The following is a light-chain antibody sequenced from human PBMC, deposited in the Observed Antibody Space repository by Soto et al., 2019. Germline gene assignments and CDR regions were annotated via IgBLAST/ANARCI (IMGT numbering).Light chain of an antibody. CDR2: GAS. Sequence: EIVLTQSPGTLSLSAGERATLSCRASQSVSSSYLAWYQQKPGQAPRLLIYGASSRATGIPDRFSGSGSGTDFTLTISRLEPEDFVVYYCQQYGSSPPLTCGGGTKVDI. CDR3: QQYGSSPPLT. V-gene: IGKV3-20*01. J-gene: IGKJ4*01. CDR1: QSVSSSY.